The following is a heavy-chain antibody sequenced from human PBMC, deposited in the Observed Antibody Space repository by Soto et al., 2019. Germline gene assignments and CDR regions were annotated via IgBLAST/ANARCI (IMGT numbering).Heavy chain of an antibody. Sequence: ASVKVSCKASGYTFTSYDINWVRQATGQGFEYLGWMNPNSGNTGYVKKIQGRVTMTRDTSMSTAYMELSSLRSEDTAVYYCAREWGYCISTSCLYYYYYYGMDVWGQ. V-gene: IGHV1-8*01. CDR1: GYTFTSYD. CDR3: AREWGYCISTSCLYYYYYYGMDV. J-gene: IGHJ6*02. D-gene: IGHD2-2*01. CDR2: MNPNSGNT.